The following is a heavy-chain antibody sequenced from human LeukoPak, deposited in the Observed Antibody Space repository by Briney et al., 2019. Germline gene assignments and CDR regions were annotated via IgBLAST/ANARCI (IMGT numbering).Heavy chain of an antibody. CDR2: ISSSSSTI. CDR1: GFTFSSYS. CDR3: ARGRYSSSSTFDY. D-gene: IGHD6-6*01. V-gene: IGHV3-48*01. Sequence: GGSLRLSCAASGFTFSSYSMNWVRQAPGKGLEWVSCISSSSSTIYYADSVKGRFTISRDNAKNSLYLQMNSLRAEDTAVYYCARGRYSSSSTFDYWGQGTLVTVSS. J-gene: IGHJ4*02.